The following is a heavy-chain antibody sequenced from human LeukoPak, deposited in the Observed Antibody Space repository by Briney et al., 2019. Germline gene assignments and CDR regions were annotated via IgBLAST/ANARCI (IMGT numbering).Heavy chain of an antibody. Sequence: GGSLRLSCAVSGITLSNYGMSWVCQAPGKGLEWVAGISGSGGSTNYADSVKGRFTISRDNPKNTLYLQMNILRAEDTAVYFCAKRGVVIRVILVGFHKEAYYFDSWGQGALVTVSS. V-gene: IGHV3-23*01. CDR3: AKRGVVIRVILVGFHKEAYYFDS. D-gene: IGHD3-22*01. CDR2: ISGSGGST. CDR1: GITLSNYG. J-gene: IGHJ4*02.